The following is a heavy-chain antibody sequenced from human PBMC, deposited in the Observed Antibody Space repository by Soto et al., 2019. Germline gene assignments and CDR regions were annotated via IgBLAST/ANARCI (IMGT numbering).Heavy chain of an antibody. CDR3: ARDKDIVDTIFHYGMDV. CDR2: IIPIFGTA. J-gene: IGHJ6*04. Sequence: SVKVSFKASGGTFSSYAISWVRQAPGQGLEWMGGIIPIFGTANYAQKFQGRVTITADESTSTAYMELSSLRSEDTAVYYCARDKDIVDTIFHYGMDVWGKGTTGT. CDR1: GGTFSSYA. D-gene: IGHD5-12*01. V-gene: IGHV1-69*13.